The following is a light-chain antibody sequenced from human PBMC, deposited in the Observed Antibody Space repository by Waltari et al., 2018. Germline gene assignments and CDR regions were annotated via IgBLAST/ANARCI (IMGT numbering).Light chain of an antibody. CDR1: RSDVGGYYS. Sequence: QSALTQPAYVSGSPGQSITISCPGTRSDVGGYYSVPWFQQHPGKAPKLMIYDVTKRPSGVADRFTGSKSANTASLIISGLQGEDEADYYCSSYTSSRTYVFGTGTKVTVL. J-gene: IGLJ1*01. V-gene: IGLV2-14*01. CDR2: DVT. CDR3: SSYTSSRTYV.